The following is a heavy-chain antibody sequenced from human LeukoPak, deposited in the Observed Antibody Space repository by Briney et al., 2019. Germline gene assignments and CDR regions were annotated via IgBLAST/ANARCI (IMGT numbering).Heavy chain of an antibody. D-gene: IGHD6-13*01. V-gene: IGHV1-69*05. CDR3: AREGSYSSSWTGYFDY. Sequence: VASVKVSCKASGGTFSSYAISWVRQAPGQGLEWMGGIIPIFGTANYAQKFQGRVTITTDESTSTAYMELSSLRSEDTAVYYCAREGSYSSSWTGYFDYWGQGTLVTVSS. J-gene: IGHJ4*02. CDR2: IIPIFGTA. CDR1: GGTFSSYA.